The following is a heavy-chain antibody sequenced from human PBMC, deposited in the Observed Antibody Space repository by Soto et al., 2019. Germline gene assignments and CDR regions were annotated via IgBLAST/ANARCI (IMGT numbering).Heavy chain of an antibody. CDR1: GGSISSGGYY. Sequence: SETLSLTCTVSGGSISSGGYYWSWIRQHPGKGLEWIGYIYYSGSTYYNPSLKSRVTISVDTSKNQFSLKLSSVTAADTAVYYCASIVVVDHPERGYYYYYMDVWGKGTTVTVSS. V-gene: IGHV4-31*03. CDR3: ASIVVVDHPERGYYYYYMDV. J-gene: IGHJ6*03. CDR2: IYYSGST. D-gene: IGHD2-15*01.